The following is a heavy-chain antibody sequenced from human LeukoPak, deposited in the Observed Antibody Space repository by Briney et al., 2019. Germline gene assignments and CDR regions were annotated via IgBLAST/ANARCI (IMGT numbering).Heavy chain of an antibody. V-gene: IGHV1-2*02. CDR2: INPNSGGT. Sequence: GASVKVSCKASGYTFTGYYMHWVRQAPGQGLEWMGWINPNSGGTNYAQKFQGRVTMTRDTSISTAYMELSRLRSDDTAVYYCHAGYCSGGSCYSPYNWFDPWGQGTLVTVSS. J-gene: IGHJ5*02. CDR3: HAGYCSGGSCYSPYNWFDP. D-gene: IGHD2-15*01. CDR1: GYTFTGYY.